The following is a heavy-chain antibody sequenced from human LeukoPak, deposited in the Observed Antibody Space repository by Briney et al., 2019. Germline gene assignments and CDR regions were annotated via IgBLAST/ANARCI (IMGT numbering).Heavy chain of an antibody. CDR2: ISSSSSYI. CDR1: GSTFSSYS. CDR3: ARVDTAMVGAFDI. D-gene: IGHD5-18*01. Sequence: GGSLRLSCAASGSTFSSYSMNWVRQAPGKGLEWVSSISSSSSYIYYADSVKGRFTISRDNAKNSLYLQMNSLRAEDTAVYYCARVDTAMVGAFDIWGQGTMVTVSS. V-gene: IGHV3-21*01. J-gene: IGHJ3*02.